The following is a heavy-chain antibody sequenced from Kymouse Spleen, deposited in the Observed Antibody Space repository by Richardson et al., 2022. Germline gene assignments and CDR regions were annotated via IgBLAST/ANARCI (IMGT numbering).Heavy chain of an antibody. CDR1: GFTFSNAW. CDR2: IKSKTDGGTT. Sequence: EVQLVESGGGLVKPGGSLRLSCAASGFTFSNAWMSWVRQAPGKGLEWVGRIKSKTDGGTTDYAAPVKGRFTISRDDSKNTLYLQMNSLKTEDTAVYYCTTDYYGSGSYYRFDYWGQGTLVTVSS. J-gene: IGHJ4*02. V-gene: IGHV3-15*01. D-gene: IGHD3-10*01. CDR3: TTDYYGSGSYYRFDY.